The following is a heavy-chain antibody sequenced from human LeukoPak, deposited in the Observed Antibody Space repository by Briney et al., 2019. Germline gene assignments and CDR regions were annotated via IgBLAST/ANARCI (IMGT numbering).Heavy chain of an antibody. D-gene: IGHD5-18*01. V-gene: IGHV3-13*01. Sequence: GGSLRLSCAASGFTFSSYDMHWVRQATGKGLEWVSAIGSAGDTYYPGSVKGRFTISRENAKNSLYLQMNSLRAEDTAVYYCARDPGYSYGYDYWGQGTLVTVSS. CDR2: IGSAGDT. CDR3: ARDPGYSYGYDY. J-gene: IGHJ4*02. CDR1: GFTFSSYD.